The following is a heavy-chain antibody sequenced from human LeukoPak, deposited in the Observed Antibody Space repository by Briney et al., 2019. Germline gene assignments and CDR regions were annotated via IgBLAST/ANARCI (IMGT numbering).Heavy chain of an antibody. Sequence: PGGSLRLSCAASGFTSSSYWTHWVRQVPGKGLVWASRINGDGTARNYADSVKGRFTISRDDAKNTVDLQMNSLRGEDTAVYYCVRGRGSYGWFDPWGQGTLVTVSS. D-gene: IGHD3-10*01. CDR3: VRGRGSYGWFDP. V-gene: IGHV3-74*01. CDR1: GFTSSSYW. J-gene: IGHJ5*02. CDR2: INGDGTAR.